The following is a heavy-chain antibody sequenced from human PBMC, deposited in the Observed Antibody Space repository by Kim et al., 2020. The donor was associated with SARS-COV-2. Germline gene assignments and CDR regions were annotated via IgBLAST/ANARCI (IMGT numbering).Heavy chain of an antibody. CDR1: GFSFGDYA. V-gene: IGHV3-49*03. CDR2: IRSKAYGGTT. D-gene: IGHD3-16*01. J-gene: IGHJ6*02. CDR3: TRDKIKASRYYGMDV. Sequence: GGPLRLSCTASGFSFGDYAMSWFRQAPGKGLEWVGFIRSKAYGGTTEHAASVKGRFTISRDDSKSIAHLQMNSLKTEDTAVYYCTRDKIKASRYYGMDVWGQGTTVTVSS.